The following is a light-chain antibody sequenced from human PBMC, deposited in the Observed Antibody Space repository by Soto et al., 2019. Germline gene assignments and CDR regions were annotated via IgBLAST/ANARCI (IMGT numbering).Light chain of an antibody. CDR3: TSYTTSGTRL. CDR1: SSDVGGYNF. CDR2: EVT. J-gene: IGLJ1*01. V-gene: IGLV2-14*01. Sequence: QSALTQPASVSGSPGQSITISCTGTSSDVGGYNFVSWYQQHPGKAPRLIIYEVTNRPSGVSARFSGSKSANTASLTISGLQAEDGADYYCTSYTTSGTRLFGTGTKLTVL.